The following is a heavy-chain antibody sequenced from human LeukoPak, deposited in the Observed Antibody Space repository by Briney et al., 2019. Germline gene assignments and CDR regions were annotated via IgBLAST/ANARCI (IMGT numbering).Heavy chain of an antibody. Sequence: GGSLRLSCAASGFTFSNYWMTWVRQAPGKGLEWVANIKQDGSGKYYVDSVKGRFTISRDNAKNSLYLQMNSLRAEDTAVYYCAKGGCSSSWYWAYWGQGTLVTVSS. J-gene: IGHJ4*02. V-gene: IGHV3-7*01. CDR3: AKGGCSSSWYWAY. CDR2: IKQDGSGK. D-gene: IGHD6-13*01. CDR1: GFTFSNYW.